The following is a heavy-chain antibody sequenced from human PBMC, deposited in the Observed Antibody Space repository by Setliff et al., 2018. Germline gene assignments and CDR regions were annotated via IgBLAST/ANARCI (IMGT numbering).Heavy chain of an antibody. CDR3: ARVTGFFYVDA. V-gene: IGHV4-61*09. J-gene: IGHJ6*03. Sequence: KPSETLSLTCTVSGGSVGSDFSYWTWIRQPAGKGLEWIGQIYTTWSTNYNPSLKSRVTISLDASKNQFSLSLTSVTAADTAVYYCARVTGFFYVDAWGKGTTVTVSS. CDR2: IYTTWST. CDR1: GGSVGSDFSY.